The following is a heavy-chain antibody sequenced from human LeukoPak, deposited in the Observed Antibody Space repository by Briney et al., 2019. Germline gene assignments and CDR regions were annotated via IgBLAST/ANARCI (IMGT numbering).Heavy chain of an antibody. CDR3: AIFRGPFMDV. CDR1: GYSFTSYW. J-gene: IGHJ6*02. D-gene: IGHD3-10*01. CDR2: IDPSDSYT. V-gene: IGHV5-10-1*01. Sequence: GESLKISCKGSGYSFTSYWISWVRQMPGKGLEWMGRIDPSDSYTDYSPSFQGHVTISADKSISTAYLQWSSLKASDTAMYYCAIFRGPFMDVWGQGTTVTVSS.